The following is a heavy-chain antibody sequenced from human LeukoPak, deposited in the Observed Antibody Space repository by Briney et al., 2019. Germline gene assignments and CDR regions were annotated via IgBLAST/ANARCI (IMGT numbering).Heavy chain of an antibody. CDR1: GFTFSSYE. J-gene: IGHJ4*02. CDR3: ARGGENYYGSGSQDY. Sequence: GGSLRLSCAASGFTFSSYEMNWVRQAPGKGLEWVANIKHDGSEKYYVDSVKGRFTISRDNAKKSFYLQMNSLRGEDTAVYYCARGGENYYGSGSQDYWGQGSLVTVSS. D-gene: IGHD3-10*01. CDR2: IKHDGSEK. V-gene: IGHV3-7*04.